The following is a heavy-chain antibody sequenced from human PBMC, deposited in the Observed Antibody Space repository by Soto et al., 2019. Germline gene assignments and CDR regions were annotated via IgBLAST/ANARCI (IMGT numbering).Heavy chain of an antibody. CDR3: ARDRPTNWNERAFDI. CDR2: IYYSGST. V-gene: IGHV4-31*03. J-gene: IGHJ3*02. Sequence: QVQLQESGPGLVKPSQTLSLTCTVSGGSISSGGYYWSWIRQHPGKGLEWIGYIYYSGSTYYNPSLKSRVTISVDTSKNQFSLKLRSVTAADTAVYYCARDRPTNWNERAFDIWGQGTMVTVSS. CDR1: GGSISSGGYY. D-gene: IGHD1-1*01.